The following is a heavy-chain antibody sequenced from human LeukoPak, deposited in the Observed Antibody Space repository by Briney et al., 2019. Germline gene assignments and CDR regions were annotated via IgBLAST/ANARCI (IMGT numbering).Heavy chain of an antibody. CDR3: ARNVDTARFDY. CDR2: IYPGDSDT. Sequence: GESLQISCKGSGYSFTSYWIGWVRQMPGKGLEWMGIIYPGDSDTRYSPSFQGQVTNSADKSISTAYLQWSSLKASDTAMYYCARNVDTARFDYWGQGTLVTVSS. V-gene: IGHV5-51*01. J-gene: IGHJ4*02. CDR1: GYSFTSYW. D-gene: IGHD5-18*01.